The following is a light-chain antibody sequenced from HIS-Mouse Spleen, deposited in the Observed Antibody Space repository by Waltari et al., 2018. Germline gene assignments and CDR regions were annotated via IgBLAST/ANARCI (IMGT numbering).Light chain of an antibody. J-gene: IGKJ1*01. CDR2: AAS. CDR3: QQLNSYPPT. Sequence: DIQLTQSPSFLSASVGDRVTITCRASQGIRSYLAWYQQKPGKAPTLLIYAASTLQSGVPSRFSGSGSGTEFTLTISSLQPEDFATYYCQQLNSYPPTFGQGTKVEIK. CDR1: QGIRSY. V-gene: IGKV1-9*01.